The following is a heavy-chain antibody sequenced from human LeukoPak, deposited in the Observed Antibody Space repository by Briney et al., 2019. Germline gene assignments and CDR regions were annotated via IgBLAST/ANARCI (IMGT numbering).Heavy chain of an antibody. CDR1: GYTFTSYD. V-gene: IGHV1-8*01. J-gene: IGHJ4*02. CDR3: AKNGGSQCYSHLDS. Sequence: GASVKVSCKASGYTFTSYDINWVRQATGQGLEWMGWMNPNSGNTGYAQKFQGRVTMTRNTSISTAYMELSSLRSEDTAVYYCAKNGGSQCYSHLDSWGQGTLVTVSS. CDR2: MNPNSGNT. D-gene: IGHD2-15*01.